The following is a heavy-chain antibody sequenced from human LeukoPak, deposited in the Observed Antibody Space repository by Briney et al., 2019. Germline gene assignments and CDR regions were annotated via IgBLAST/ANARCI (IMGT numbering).Heavy chain of an antibody. CDR2: INPNSGGT. CDR3: ARARGYSYGTDY. V-gene: IGHV1-2*02. J-gene: IGHJ4*02. CDR1: GYTFTGYY. Sequence: ASVKDSCKASGYTFTGYYMHWVRQAPGQGLEWMGWINPNSGGTNYAQKFQGSVTMTRDTSISTAYMELSRLRSDDTAVYYCARARGYSYGTDYWGQGTLVTVPS. D-gene: IGHD5-18*01.